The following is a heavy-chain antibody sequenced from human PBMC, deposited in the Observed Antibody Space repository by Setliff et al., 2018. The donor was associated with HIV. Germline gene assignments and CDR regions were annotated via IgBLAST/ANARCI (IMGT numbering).Heavy chain of an antibody. J-gene: IGHJ3*02. V-gene: IGHV3-23*01. Sequence: PGGSLRLSCAASGFTFSSYAITWVRQAPGKGLEWVSAISGSGDSTFYADSVQGRFTISRDNSKNTLYLQMNSLRAEDTAVYYCARDRIDIISDEPRDAFDIWGQGTMVTVSS. CDR3: ARDRIDIISDEPRDAFDI. CDR2: ISGSGDST. D-gene: IGHD2-15*01. CDR1: GFTFSSYA.